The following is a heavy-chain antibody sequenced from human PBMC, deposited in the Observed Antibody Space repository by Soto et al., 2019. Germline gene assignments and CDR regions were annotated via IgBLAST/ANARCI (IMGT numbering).Heavy chain of an antibody. CDR3: ARDERVVVPAATKLFDY. Sequence: ASVKVSCKASGYTFTSYAIHWVRQAPGQRLEWMGWINAGNGNTKYSQKFQGRVTITRDTSASTAYMELSSLRSEDTAVYYCARDERVVVPAATKLFDYWGQGTLVTVS. D-gene: IGHD2-2*01. CDR2: INAGNGNT. CDR1: GYTFTSYA. J-gene: IGHJ4*02. V-gene: IGHV1-3*01.